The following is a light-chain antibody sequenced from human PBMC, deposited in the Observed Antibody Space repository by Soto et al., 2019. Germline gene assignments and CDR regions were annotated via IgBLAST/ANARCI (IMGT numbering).Light chain of an antibody. J-gene: IGLJ1*01. CDR2: EVN. CDR3: SSYAGGNSYV. Sequence: QSVLTQPPSASGSPGQSVTISCTGTSSDVGGYNYVSWYQQHPGKAPKLMIYEVNKRPSGVPDRFSGSKSGNTASLTVSGLQAEDEADYYCSSYAGGNSYVFGTGTKVTVL. V-gene: IGLV2-8*01. CDR1: SSDVGGYNY.